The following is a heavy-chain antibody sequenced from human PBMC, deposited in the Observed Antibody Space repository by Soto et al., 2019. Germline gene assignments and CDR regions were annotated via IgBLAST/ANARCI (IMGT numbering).Heavy chain of an antibody. CDR1: GGSINSHY. J-gene: IGHJ4*02. V-gene: IGHV4-4*08. Sequence: QVPLQESGPGLVKPSETLSLTCTVSGGSINSHYYSWIRQPPGKGLEWIGHMHPTGSTSYNPSLKSRVTILADTSKTHSSLKLSSVTAADTAVYYCATGRDDYKTGHWGQGALVTVSS. CDR3: ATGRDDYKTGH. D-gene: IGHD4-4*01. CDR2: MHPTGST.